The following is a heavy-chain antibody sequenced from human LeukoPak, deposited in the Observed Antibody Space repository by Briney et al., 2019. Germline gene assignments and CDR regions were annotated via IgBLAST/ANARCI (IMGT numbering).Heavy chain of an antibody. CDR3: ASCSGSSTSCNWFDP. Sequence: ASVKVSCATFGYTFTSFDINWVRQAPGQGLEWMGWMNPDTGKTGYAQKFQGRVTMTRNTSIGTAYMELGSLRSEDTAVYYCASCSGSSTSCNWFDPWGQGTLVTVSS. D-gene: IGHD2-2*01. V-gene: IGHV1-8*01. CDR1: GYTFTSFD. CDR2: MNPDTGKT. J-gene: IGHJ5*02.